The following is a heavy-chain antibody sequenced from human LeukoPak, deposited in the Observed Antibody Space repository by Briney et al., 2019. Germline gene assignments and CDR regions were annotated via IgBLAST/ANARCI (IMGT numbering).Heavy chain of an antibody. CDR3: ARSGGFSGSWYVY. CDR1: GGTFSNYA. CDR2: IIPVLGIT. J-gene: IGHJ4*02. D-gene: IGHD6-13*01. V-gene: IGHV1-69*04. Sequence: SVKVSCKASGGTFSNYAINWVRQAPGQRLEWMGRIIPVLGITTYAQKFQGRVTIIADKSTSIAYMELSSLTSEDTAVYYCARSGGFSGSWYVYWGQGTLVTVFS.